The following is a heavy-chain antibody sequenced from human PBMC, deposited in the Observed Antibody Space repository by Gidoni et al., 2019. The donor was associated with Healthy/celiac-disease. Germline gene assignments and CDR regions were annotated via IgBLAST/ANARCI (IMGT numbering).Heavy chain of an antibody. D-gene: IGHD1-1*01. V-gene: IGHV1-46*03. CDR1: GYTFTSYY. CDR3: ARGGDWTGNYYYYMDV. Sequence: QVQLVQSGAEVKKPGASVKVFCKASGYTFTSYYMHWVRQAPGQGLEWMGIINPSGGSTSYAQKFQGRVTMTRDTSTSTVYMELSSLRSEDTAVYYCARGGDWTGNYYYYMDVWGKGTTVTVSS. CDR2: INPSGGST. J-gene: IGHJ6*03.